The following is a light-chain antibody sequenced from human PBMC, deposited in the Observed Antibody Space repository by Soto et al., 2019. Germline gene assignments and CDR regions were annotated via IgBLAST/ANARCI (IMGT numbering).Light chain of an antibody. V-gene: IGKV3-15*01. J-gene: IGKJ4*01. Sequence: EIVMTQSPATLSVSPGERATLSCRASQSVRSNLAWYQQKPGQAPRLLIYGASTRATGIPARFSGSGSVTEFTLTISSLQSEDFAVYYCQQYNNWPASLTFGGGTRVEIK. CDR3: QQYNNWPASLT. CDR1: QSVRSN. CDR2: GAS.